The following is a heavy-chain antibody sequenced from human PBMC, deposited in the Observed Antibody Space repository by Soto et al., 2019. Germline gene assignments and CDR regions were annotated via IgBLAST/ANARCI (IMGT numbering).Heavy chain of an antibody. D-gene: IGHD2-2*02. CDR1: GYTFTSYG. CDR2: ISAYNGNT. Sequence: VQLVQSGAEVKKPGASVKVSCKASGYTFTSYGISWVRQAPGQGLEWMGWISAYNGNTNYAQKLQGRVTMTTDTSTSTAYIELRSLRSDDTAVYYCARAGYCSSTSCYTGNWFDPWGQGTLVTVSS. V-gene: IGHV1-18*01. J-gene: IGHJ5*02. CDR3: ARAGYCSSTSCYTGNWFDP.